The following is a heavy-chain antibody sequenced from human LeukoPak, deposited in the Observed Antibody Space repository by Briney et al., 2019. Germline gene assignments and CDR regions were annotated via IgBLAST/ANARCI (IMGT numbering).Heavy chain of an antibody. D-gene: IGHD3-22*01. V-gene: IGHV4-59*08. CDR3: ARYRSRDYDSSGYYSSLGYYYYYYGMDV. CDR2: IYYSGST. J-gene: IGHJ6*02. Sequence: SETLSLTCTVSGGSISSYYWSWIRQPPGKGLEWIGYIYYSGSTSYNPSLKSRVTISVDTSKNQFSLKLSSVTAADTAVYYCARYRSRDYDSSGYYSSLGYYYYYYGMDVRGQGTTVTVSS. CDR1: GGSISSYY.